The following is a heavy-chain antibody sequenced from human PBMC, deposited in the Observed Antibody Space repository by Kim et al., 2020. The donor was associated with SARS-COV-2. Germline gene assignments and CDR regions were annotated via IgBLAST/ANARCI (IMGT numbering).Heavy chain of an antibody. D-gene: IGHD6-19*01. CDR3: ARDKVAGTMRPVNWFDP. CDR2: INPNSGGT. CDR1: GYTFTGYY. J-gene: IGHJ5*02. V-gene: IGHV1-2*02. Sequence: ASVKVSCKASGYTFTGYYMHWVRQAPGQGLEWMGWINPNSGGTNYAQKFQGRVTMTRDTSISTAYMELSRLRSDDTAVYYCARDKVAGTMRPVNWFDPWGQGTLVTVSS.